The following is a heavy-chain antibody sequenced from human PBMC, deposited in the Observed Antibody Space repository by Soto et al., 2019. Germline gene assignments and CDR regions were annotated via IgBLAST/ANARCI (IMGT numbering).Heavy chain of an antibody. CDR3: TRGCHTPMVPGLFNH. Sequence: GGSLRLSSAVSGFKFSNACINWVRQAPGKGLEWVGRIKRKTDGGTTDFAAPVKGRFAISRDDSKTVVYLQMNSLTTEDTGLYFCTRGCHTPMVPGLFNHWGQGTLV. V-gene: IGHV3-15*07. D-gene: IGHD2-8*01. CDR1: GFKFSNAC. CDR2: IKRKTDGGTT. J-gene: IGHJ4*01.